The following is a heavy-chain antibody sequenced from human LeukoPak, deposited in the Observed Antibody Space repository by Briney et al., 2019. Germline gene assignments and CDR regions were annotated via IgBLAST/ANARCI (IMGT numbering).Heavy chain of an antibody. J-gene: IGHJ4*02. CDR1: GYTFTSYY. D-gene: IGHD3-22*01. CDR2: INPSDETT. Sequence: ASVKVSCKASGYTFTSYYMHWVRQAPGQGLEWMGVINPSDETTTYAQKFQGRVTMTRDTSTSTVYMELSSLTSEDTAVYYCARGSHDSSGYSSKAYCFDYWGQGTLVTVSS. V-gene: IGHV1-46*01. CDR3: ARGSHDSSGYSSKAYCFDY.